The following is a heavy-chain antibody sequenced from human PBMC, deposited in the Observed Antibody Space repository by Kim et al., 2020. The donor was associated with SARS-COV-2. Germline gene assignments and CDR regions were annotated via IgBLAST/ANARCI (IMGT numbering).Heavy chain of an antibody. CDR1: GGTFSSYA. Sequence: SVKVSCKASGGTFSSYAISWVRQAPGQGLEWMGGIIPIFGTANYAQKFQGRVTITADESTSTAYMELSSLRSEDTAVYYCARGGDYYDSSGYSYFDYWGQGTLVTVSS. J-gene: IGHJ4*02. CDR2: IIPIFGTA. V-gene: IGHV1-69*13. CDR3: ARGGDYYDSSGYSYFDY. D-gene: IGHD3-22*01.